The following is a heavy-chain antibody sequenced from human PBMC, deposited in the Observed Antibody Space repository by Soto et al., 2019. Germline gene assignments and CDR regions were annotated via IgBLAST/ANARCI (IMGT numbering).Heavy chain of an antibody. J-gene: IGHJ4*02. Sequence: EVQLLESGGGLVQPGGSLRLSCAASGFTFRSDAMRWVRQAPVKGLEWVSAISGSGDSTYYADSVKGRFTISRDNSKNTLYLQMNSLRAEDTAVYYSARRGSGSYYDYWGQGTLVTVSS. V-gene: IGHV3-23*01. CDR1: GFTFRSDA. CDR2: ISGSGDST. D-gene: IGHD1-26*01. CDR3: ARRGSGSYYDY.